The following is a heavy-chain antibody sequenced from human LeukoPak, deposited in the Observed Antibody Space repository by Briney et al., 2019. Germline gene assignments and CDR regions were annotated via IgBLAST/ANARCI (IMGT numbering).Heavy chain of an antibody. Sequence: PSETLSLTCTVSGGSLSRYYWSWIRQPAGKGLEWIGRIYTSGSTNYNPSLKSRVTMSVDTSKNQFSLKLSSVTAADTAVYYCASQDIVVVSTSAEYFQHWGQGTLVTVSS. CDR1: GGSLSRYY. CDR2: IYTSGST. CDR3: ASQDIVVVSTSAEYFQH. J-gene: IGHJ1*01. D-gene: IGHD2-2*01. V-gene: IGHV4-4*07.